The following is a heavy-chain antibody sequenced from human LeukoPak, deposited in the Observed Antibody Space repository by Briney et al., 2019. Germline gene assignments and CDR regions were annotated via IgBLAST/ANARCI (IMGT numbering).Heavy chain of an antibody. V-gene: IGHV1-2*06. J-gene: IGHJ4*02. Sequence: ASVKVSCKASGQSLTGYFIHWVRQAPGQGLEWVGRIDPNTGDTIYARNFQGRVTVTSATSISTAYMELSRLTSDDTAVYFCARLGLHGSGTYYFFDYWGQGTLVTVSS. CDR2: IDPNTGDT. CDR1: GQSLTGYF. CDR3: ARLGLHGSGTYYFFDY. D-gene: IGHD3-10*01.